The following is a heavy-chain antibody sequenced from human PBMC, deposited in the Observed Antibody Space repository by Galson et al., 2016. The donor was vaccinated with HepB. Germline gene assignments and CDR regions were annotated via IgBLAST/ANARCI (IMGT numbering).Heavy chain of an antibody. D-gene: IGHD5-12*01. Sequence: ETLSLTCAVYGGSFSGYYWSWIRQPPGKGLEWIGEINHSGSTNYNPSLKSRVTISVDTSKNQFSLKLSSVTAADTAVYYCARGHIVATVDYYYYGLDVWGQGTTVTVSS. CDR2: INHSGST. V-gene: IGHV4-34*01. CDR1: GGSFSGYY. J-gene: IGHJ6*02. CDR3: ARGHIVATVDYYYYGLDV.